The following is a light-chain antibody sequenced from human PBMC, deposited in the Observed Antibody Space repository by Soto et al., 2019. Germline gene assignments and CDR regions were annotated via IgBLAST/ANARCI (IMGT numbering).Light chain of an antibody. CDR2: EIF. CDR1: SNDVGAFEY. CDR3: SSYTTDNTHV. J-gene: IGLJ2*01. V-gene: IGLV2-14*01. Sequence: QSALTQPDSVSASPGQSISISCSGTSNDVGAFEYVSWYQQHPGKAPKLMIFEIFNRPSGISNRFSGSKSGNTASLTISGLQAEDEAYYYCSSYTTDNTHVFGGGTKLTVL.